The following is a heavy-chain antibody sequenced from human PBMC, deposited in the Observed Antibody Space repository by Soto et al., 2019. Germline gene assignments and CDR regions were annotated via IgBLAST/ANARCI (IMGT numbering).Heavy chain of an antibody. CDR2: ISPSGSP. CDR1: GGSVNSGGYS. Sequence: SETLSLTCSVSGGSVNSGGYSWSWVRQPPGKGLEWIGFISPSGSPAYNPSLKSRVTISVDRSNNQISLELSSVTAADTAVYYCARGVLAWGPGTLVTVSS. J-gene: IGHJ5*02. CDR3: ARGVLA. V-gene: IGHV4-30-2*01. D-gene: IGHD2-8*01.